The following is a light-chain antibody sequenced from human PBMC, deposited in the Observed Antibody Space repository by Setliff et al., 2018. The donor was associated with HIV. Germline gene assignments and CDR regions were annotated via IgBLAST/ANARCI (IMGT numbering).Light chain of an antibody. V-gene: IGLV2-14*01. J-gene: IGLJ1*01. CDR2: EVS. Sequence: QSALTQPASVSGSPGQSVTISYTGTSSDVGGYPYVSWYQQYPGKVPKLMIYEVSNRPSGVSNRFSGSKSANMASLTISGLQAEDEADYYCSSYTSSSTLVFGTGTKVTVL. CDR3: SSYTSSSTLV. CDR1: SSDVGGYPY.